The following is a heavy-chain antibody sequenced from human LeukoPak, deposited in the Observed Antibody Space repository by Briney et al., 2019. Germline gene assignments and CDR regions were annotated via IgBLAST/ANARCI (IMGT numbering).Heavy chain of an antibody. Sequence: SETLSLTCTVSGGSISSRSYYWGWIRQSPGKGLEWIGSMDYRGSTFYNPSLKSRVTISVDTSKNQFSLKLSSVTAADTAVYYCARGKNTYYYYMDVWGKGTTVTVSS. J-gene: IGHJ6*03. CDR3: ARGKNTYYYYMDV. V-gene: IGHV4-39*07. CDR1: GGSISSRSYY. CDR2: MDYRGST.